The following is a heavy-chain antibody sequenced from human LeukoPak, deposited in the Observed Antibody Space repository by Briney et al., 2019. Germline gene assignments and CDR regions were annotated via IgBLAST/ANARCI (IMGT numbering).Heavy chain of an antibody. V-gene: IGHV4-39*01. D-gene: IGHD1-26*01. CDR3: ARGGGAGRAFDI. CDR1: GGSITSSSYY. Sequence: SETLSLTCSVSGGSITSSSYYCAWIRQPPGKGLEWIGSIYYTGGTYYNPSLKSRLTISLGTSKNQFSLKLNSVTAADTAVYYCARGGGAGRAFDIRGQGTMVTVSS. CDR2: IYYTGGT. J-gene: IGHJ3*02.